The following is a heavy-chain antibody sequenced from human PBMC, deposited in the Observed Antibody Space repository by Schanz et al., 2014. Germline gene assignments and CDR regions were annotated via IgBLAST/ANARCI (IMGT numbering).Heavy chain of an antibody. D-gene: IGHD5-12*01. CDR3: ARDFSAYVGNDFDY. V-gene: IGHV1-46*01. Sequence: QVQLVQSGAEVKKPGASVKVSCKASGYTFTSYSMHWVRQAPGQGLEWMGIINLSGGSTNNAQKFQGRVTMTTDTSTSTTDMELTRLRVDDTAVYYCARDFSAYVGNDFDYWGQGTLVTVSS. J-gene: IGHJ4*02. CDR1: GYTFTSYS. CDR2: INLSGGST.